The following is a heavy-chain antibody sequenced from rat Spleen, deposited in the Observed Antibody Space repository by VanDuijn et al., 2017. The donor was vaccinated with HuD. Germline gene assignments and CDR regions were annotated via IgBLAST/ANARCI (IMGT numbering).Heavy chain of an antibody. CDR2: IIYDGSST. CDR3: ARRHYGYTDYFDY. J-gene: IGHJ2*01. D-gene: IGHD1-9*01. V-gene: IGHV5-17*01. CDR1: GFTFSDYA. Sequence: EVQLVESGGGLVQPGRSLKLSCAASGFTFSDYAMAWVRQAPKKGLEWVATIIYDGSSTYYRDSVKGRFTNSRDNAKSTLSLQMDSLRSEDTATYYCARRHYGYTDYFDYWGQGVMVTVSS.